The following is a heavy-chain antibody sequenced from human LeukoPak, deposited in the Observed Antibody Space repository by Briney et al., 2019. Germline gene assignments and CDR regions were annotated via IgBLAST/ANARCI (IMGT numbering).Heavy chain of an antibody. D-gene: IGHD3-16*02. CDR1: GFTFSSYA. CDR3: ASFYHYGMDV. V-gene: IGHV3-23*01. Sequence: GGSLRLSCAASGFTFSSYAMSWVRQAPGKGLEWVSAISGSGGSTNYADSVKGRFTISRDNSKNTLYFQMNSLRAEDTAVYYCASFYHYGMDVWGQGTTVTVSS. J-gene: IGHJ6*02. CDR2: ISGSGGST.